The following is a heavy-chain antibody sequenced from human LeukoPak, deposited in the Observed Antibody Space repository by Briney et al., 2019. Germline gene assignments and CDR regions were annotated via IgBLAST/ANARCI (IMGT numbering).Heavy chain of an antibody. CDR1: GFTFSSYA. Sequence: GGSLRLSCAASGFTFSSYAMSWVRQAPGKGLEWVSAISGSGGSTYYADSVKGRFTISRDNAKNSLYLQMNSLRAEDTALYYCARDRNYYYDSSGYYQYYFDYWGQGTLVTVSS. D-gene: IGHD3-22*01. CDR3: ARDRNYYYDSSGYYQYYFDY. V-gene: IGHV3-23*01. CDR2: ISGSGGST. J-gene: IGHJ4*02.